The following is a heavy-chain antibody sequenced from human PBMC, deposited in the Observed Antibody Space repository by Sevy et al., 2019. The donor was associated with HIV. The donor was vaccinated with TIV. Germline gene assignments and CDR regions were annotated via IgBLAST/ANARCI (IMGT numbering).Heavy chain of an antibody. J-gene: IGHJ4*02. CDR2: VNGRGGST. CDR1: RFTFSSYA. D-gene: IGHD3-3*01. Sequence: GGSLRLSCAASRFTFSSYAMSWVRQAPGKGLEWVSAVNGRGGSTCYADSAKGRFTISRDNSKNTLYLQMNSLKAEDTAVYYCAKEGGYDPGYYFDYWGQGTLVTVSS. CDR3: AKEGGYDPGYYFDY. V-gene: IGHV3-23*01.